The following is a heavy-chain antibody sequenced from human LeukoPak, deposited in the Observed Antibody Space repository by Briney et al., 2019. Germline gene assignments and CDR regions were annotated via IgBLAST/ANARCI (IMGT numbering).Heavy chain of an antibody. J-gene: IGHJ4*02. CDR1: GFRFNTYW. CDR2: IKQDGNEK. V-gene: IGHV3-7*01. Sequence: GGSLRLSYAASGFRFNTYWMSWVRQAPGKGLEWVANIKQDGNEKYYADSVKGRFTISRDNSKNTLYLQMNSLRAEDTAVYYCARDSAAVAGSSFDYWGQGTLVTVSS. CDR3: ARDSAAVAGSSFDY. D-gene: IGHD6-19*01.